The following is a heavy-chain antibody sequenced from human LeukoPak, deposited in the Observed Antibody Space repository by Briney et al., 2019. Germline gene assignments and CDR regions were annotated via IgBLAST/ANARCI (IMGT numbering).Heavy chain of an antibody. CDR1: GFAFNTYW. CDR2: INGDGSST. Sequence: GGSLRLSCAASGFAFNTYWMHWVRQAPGTGLVWVSRINGDGSSTSYADFVKGRFTISRDNAKNTPYLQMNSLRAEGTAIYYCARDKGYSIDQWGQGTLVTVSS. CDR3: ARDKGYSIDQ. V-gene: IGHV3-74*01. D-gene: IGHD5-18*01. J-gene: IGHJ5*02.